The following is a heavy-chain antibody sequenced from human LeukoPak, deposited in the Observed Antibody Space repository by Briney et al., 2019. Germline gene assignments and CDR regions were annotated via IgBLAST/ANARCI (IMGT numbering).Heavy chain of an antibody. D-gene: IGHD1-1*01. CDR1: GFTFSSYS. V-gene: IGHV3-21*01. CDR2: ISSSSSYI. Sequence: GGSLRLSCAASGFTFSSYSMNWVRQAPGKGLEWVSSISSSSSYIYYADSVKGRFTISRDNAKNSLYLQMNSLRAEDTAVYYCARDRYDQYYYYGMDVWGQGTTVTVSS. J-gene: IGHJ6*02. CDR3: ARDRYDQYYYYGMDV.